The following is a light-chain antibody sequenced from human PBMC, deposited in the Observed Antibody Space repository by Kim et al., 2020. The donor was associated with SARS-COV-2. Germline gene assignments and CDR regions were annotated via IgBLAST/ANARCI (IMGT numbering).Light chain of an antibody. CDR2: WAS. CDR1: QTVLYNSNNKTY. V-gene: IGKV4-1*01. J-gene: IGKJ2*03. CDR3: QQYYSTPPS. Sequence: RATLNCQSSQTVLYNSNNKTYLAWYQQKPGQAPKLLIYWASIRESGVSDRFSGSGSETDFTLTISSLQAEDVAVYYCQQYYSTPPSFGQGTKLEI.